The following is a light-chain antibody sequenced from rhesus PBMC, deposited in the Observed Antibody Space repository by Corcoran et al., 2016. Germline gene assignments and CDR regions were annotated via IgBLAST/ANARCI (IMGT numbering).Light chain of an antibody. CDR1: ENVNNY. V-gene: IGKV1-74*01. CDR3: QHNYGTPPT. CDR2: KAS. J-gene: IGKJ4*01. Sequence: DIQMTQSPSSLSASVGDRVTITCRTSENVNNYLNCYQQKPGKAPKLLIYKASTLQSGVPSRFSGSGSGTDYTFTISSLQSEDVATYYCQHNYGTPPTFGGGTKVEIK.